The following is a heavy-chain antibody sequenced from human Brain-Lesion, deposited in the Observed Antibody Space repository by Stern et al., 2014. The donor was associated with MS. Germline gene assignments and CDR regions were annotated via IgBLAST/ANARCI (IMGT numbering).Heavy chain of an antibody. V-gene: IGHV4-31*03. CDR2: FYHTGSP. CDR1: GGSISSGGYS. Sequence: QVQLQESGPGLVKPSQTLSLTCTVSGGSISSGGYSWSWIRQPPGKGLEWVGSFYHTGSPYSIPSLKSRLDISVDTSKNQFSLKVRSVTAADTAVYYCARIGDDDGDFRLCYWGQGTLVTVSS. D-gene: IGHD4-17*01. J-gene: IGHJ4*02. CDR3: ARIGDDDGDFRLCY.